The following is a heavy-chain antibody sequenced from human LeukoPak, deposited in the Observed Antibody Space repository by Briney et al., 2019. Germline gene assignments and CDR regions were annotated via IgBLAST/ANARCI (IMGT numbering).Heavy chain of an antibody. CDR1: GGSFSGYY. D-gene: IGHD3-10*01. V-gene: IGHV4-34*01. CDR3: ARVGAYGPDAFDI. CDR2: TNHSGST. J-gene: IGHJ3*02. Sequence: SETLSLTCAVYGGSFSGYYWSWIRQPPGKGLEWIGETNHSGSTNYNPSLKSRVTISVDTSKNQFSLKLSSVTAADTAVYYCARVGAYGPDAFDIWGQGTMVTVSS.